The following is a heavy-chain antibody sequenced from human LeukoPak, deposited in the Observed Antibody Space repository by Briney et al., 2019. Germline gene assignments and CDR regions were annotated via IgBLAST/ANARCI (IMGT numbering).Heavy chain of an antibody. CDR1: GGPISSYY. CDR2: IYPSGST. CDR3: XXXXXGVNFYYGLDV. V-gene: IGHV4-4*07. D-gene: IGHD3-10*01. J-gene: IGHJ6*02. Sequence: PSETLSLTCTVSGGPISSYYWSWIRQPAGKGLEWIGRIYPSGSTTYNPSLKSRVTMSVHTSRNQFSLKLTSVTAADPAVYYCXXXXXGVNFYYGLDVWGQGTTVTVSS.